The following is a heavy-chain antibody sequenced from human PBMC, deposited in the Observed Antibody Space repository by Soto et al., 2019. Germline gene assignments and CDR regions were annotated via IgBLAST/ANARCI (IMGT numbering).Heavy chain of an antibody. CDR3: ARVKYRPPYYYYYGMDV. CDR1: GYTFTSYG. CDR2: ISAYNGNT. J-gene: IGHJ6*02. V-gene: IGHV1-18*01. Sequence: QVQLVQSGAEVKKPGASVKVSCKASGYTFTSYGISCVRQAPGQGLEWMGCISAYNGNTNYAQKLQGRVTMTTDTSTSTAYMELRSLISDDTAVYYCARVKYRPPYYYYYGMDVWGPGTTVTVSS. D-gene: IGHD2-2*02.